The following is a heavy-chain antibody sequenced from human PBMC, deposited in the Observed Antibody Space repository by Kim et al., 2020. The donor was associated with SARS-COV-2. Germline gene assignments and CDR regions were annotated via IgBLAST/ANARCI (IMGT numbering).Heavy chain of an antibody. V-gene: IGHV3-15*01. CDR2: IKSKTDGGTT. D-gene: IGHD6-19*01. CDR1: GFTFSNAW. CDR3: TTGRLDSSGWYDAFDI. J-gene: IGHJ3*02. Sequence: GGSLRLSCAASGFTFSNAWMSWVRQAPGKGLEWVGRIKSKTDGGTTDYAAPVKGRFTISRDDSKNTLYLQMNSLKTEDTAVYYCTTGRLDSSGWYDAFDIWGQGTMVTVSS.